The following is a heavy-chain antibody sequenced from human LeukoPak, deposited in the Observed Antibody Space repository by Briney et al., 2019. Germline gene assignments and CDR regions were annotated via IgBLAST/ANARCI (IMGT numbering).Heavy chain of an antibody. D-gene: IGHD1-26*01. CDR2: ITNNGGTT. V-gene: IGHV3-64D*06. J-gene: IGHJ4*02. Sequence: GGSLRLSCSASGFAFSSYAMHWVRQAPGRGLEYVSGITNNGGTTYHADSVKGRFTISRDNSKNTLYFQMSSLRAEDTAVYYCVKGHLVWELGDYFDYWGQGTLVTVSS. CDR1: GFAFSSYA. CDR3: VKGHLVWELGDYFDY.